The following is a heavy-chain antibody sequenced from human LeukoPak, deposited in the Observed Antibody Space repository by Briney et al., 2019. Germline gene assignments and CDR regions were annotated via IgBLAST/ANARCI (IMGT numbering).Heavy chain of an antibody. D-gene: IGHD3-10*01. CDR3: ARETPYYYGSGGSTKIRYYYYMDV. CDR1: GGSISSGSYS. CDR2: MYSSGTT. V-gene: IGHV4-61*02. Sequence: PSETLSLTCTVSGGSISSGSYSWNWIRQPAGKGLEWIGRMYSSGTTNYNPSLKSRVTISVDTSKNQFSLKLSSVTAADTAVYYCARETPYYYGSGGSTKIRYYYYMDVWGKGTTVTISS. J-gene: IGHJ6*03.